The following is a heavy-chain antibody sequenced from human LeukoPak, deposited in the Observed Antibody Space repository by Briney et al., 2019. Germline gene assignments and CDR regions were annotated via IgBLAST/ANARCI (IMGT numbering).Heavy chain of an antibody. CDR2: INHSGGT. Sequence: SETLSLICAVYGGSFSGYYWSWIRQPPGKGLEWIGEINHSGGTNYNPSLKSRVTISVDTSKNQFSLKLSSVTAADTAVYYCARAGALARYYYYGMDVWGQGTTVTVSS. CDR1: GGSFSGYY. J-gene: IGHJ6*02. D-gene: IGHD1-26*01. V-gene: IGHV4-34*01. CDR3: ARAGALARYYYYGMDV.